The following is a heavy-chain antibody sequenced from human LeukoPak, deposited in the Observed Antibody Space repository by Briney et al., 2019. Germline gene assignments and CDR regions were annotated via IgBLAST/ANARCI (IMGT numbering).Heavy chain of an antibody. Sequence: PSETLSLTCAVYGGSFSGYYWSWLRQPPGKGLEWIGEINHSGSTNYNPSLKSRVTMSVDTSKNQFSLKLSSVTAADTAVYYCARGVIAAPHYYYGMDVWGQGTTVTVSS. D-gene: IGHD6-6*01. V-gene: IGHV4-34*01. CDR3: ARGVIAAPHYYYGMDV. CDR2: INHSGST. CDR1: GGSFSGYY. J-gene: IGHJ6*02.